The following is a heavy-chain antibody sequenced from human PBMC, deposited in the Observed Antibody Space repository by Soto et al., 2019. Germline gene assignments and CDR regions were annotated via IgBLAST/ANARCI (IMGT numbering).Heavy chain of an antibody. CDR2: ISAYNGNT. Sequence: ASVKVSCKASGYTFTSYGISWVRQAPGQGLEWMGWISAYNGNTNYAQKLQGRVTMTTDTSTSTAYMELRSLRSDDTAVYYCARVLLDDIVVVPAAMSGGYYYMDVWGKGTTVTVSS. V-gene: IGHV1-18*01. D-gene: IGHD2-2*01. CDR3: ARVLLDDIVVVPAAMSGGYYYMDV. CDR1: GYTFTSYG. J-gene: IGHJ6*03.